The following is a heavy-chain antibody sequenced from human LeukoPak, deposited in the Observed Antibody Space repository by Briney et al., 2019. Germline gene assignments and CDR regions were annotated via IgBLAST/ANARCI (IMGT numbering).Heavy chain of an antibody. J-gene: IGHJ5*02. Sequence: PSETLSLTCTVSGGSISSYYWSWIRQPPGKGLEWIGYICYSGSTNYNPSLKSRVTISVDTSKNQFSLKLSSVTAADTAVYYCARAIAAYKAWFDPWGQGTLVTVSS. CDR1: GGSISSYY. CDR3: ARAIAAYKAWFDP. V-gene: IGHV4-59*08. D-gene: IGHD6-13*01. CDR2: ICYSGST.